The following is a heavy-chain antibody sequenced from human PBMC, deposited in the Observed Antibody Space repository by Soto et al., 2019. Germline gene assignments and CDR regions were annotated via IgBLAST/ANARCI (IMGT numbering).Heavy chain of an antibody. CDR3: ARNGGLRGPVDY. CDR2: INPSGGST. D-gene: IGHD5-12*01. Sequence: ASVKVSCKASGYTFTSYYMHWVRQAPGQGLEWMGIINPSGGSTSYTQKFQGRVTMTRDTSTSTVYMELSSLRSEDTAVYYCARNGGLRGPVDYWGQGTLVTVLL. V-gene: IGHV1-46*01. J-gene: IGHJ4*02. CDR1: GYTFTSYY.